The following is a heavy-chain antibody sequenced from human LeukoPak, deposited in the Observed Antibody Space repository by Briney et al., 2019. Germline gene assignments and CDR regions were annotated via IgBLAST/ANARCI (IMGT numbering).Heavy chain of an antibody. Sequence: GGSLRLSCAASGFTFSSYAMHWVRQAPGKGLEWVAVISYDGSNKYYADSVKGRFTISRDNSKNTLYLQMNSLRAEDTAIYYCARTAANDYWGQGTLVTVSS. CDR2: ISYDGSNK. J-gene: IGHJ4*02. D-gene: IGHD6-13*01. CDR1: GFTFSSYA. CDR3: ARTAANDY. V-gene: IGHV3-30*07.